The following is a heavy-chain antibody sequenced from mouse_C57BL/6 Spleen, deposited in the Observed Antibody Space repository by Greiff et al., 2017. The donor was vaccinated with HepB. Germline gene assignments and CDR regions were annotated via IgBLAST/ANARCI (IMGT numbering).Heavy chain of an antibody. CDR1: GYSFTDYN. Sequence: EVKLVESGPELVKPGASVKISCKASGYSFTDYNMNWVKQSNGKSLEWIGVINPNYGTTSYNQKFKGKATLTVDQSSSTAYMQLNSLTSEDSAVYYCARYYGSSEDFDYWGQGTTLTVSS. CDR2: INPNYGTT. J-gene: IGHJ2*01. D-gene: IGHD1-1*01. V-gene: IGHV1-39*01. CDR3: ARYYGSSEDFDY.